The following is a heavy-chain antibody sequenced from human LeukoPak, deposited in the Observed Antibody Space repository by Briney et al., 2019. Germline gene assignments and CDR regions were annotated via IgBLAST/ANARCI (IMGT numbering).Heavy chain of an antibody. J-gene: IGHJ4*02. V-gene: IGHV1-2*02. CDR2: INPDNGGT. CDR3: ARDPSNSGYDYLYYFDY. Sequence: ASVKVSCKASGYTFTGYYMHWVRQAPGQGLEWMGWINPDNGGTNYAQKFQCRVTMTRDMSISTAYMELSRLRSDDTAVYYCARDPSNSGYDYLYYFDYWGQGTLVTVSS. CDR1: GYTFTGYY. D-gene: IGHD5-12*01.